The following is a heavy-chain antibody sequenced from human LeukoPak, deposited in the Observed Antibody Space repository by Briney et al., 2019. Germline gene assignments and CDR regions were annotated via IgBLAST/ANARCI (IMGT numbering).Heavy chain of an antibody. D-gene: IGHD7-27*01. CDR3: AKDGNWARFED. J-gene: IGHJ4*02. V-gene: IGHV3-30*18. CDR2: ISYDGSNK. CDR1: GFTFSSYG. Sequence: GGSLRLSCAASGFTFSSYGMHWVRQAPGKGLEWVAVISYDGSNKYYADSVKGRFTISRDNSKNTLYLQMNSLRAEDTAVYYCAKDGNWARFEDWGQGTLVTVSS.